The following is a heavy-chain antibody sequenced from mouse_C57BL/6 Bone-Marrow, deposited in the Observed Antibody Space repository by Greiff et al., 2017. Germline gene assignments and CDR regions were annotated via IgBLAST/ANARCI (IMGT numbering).Heavy chain of an antibody. Sequence: VHVKQSGPELVKPGASVKMSCKASGYTFTDYNMHWVKQRPGQGLEWIGDIYPGSGSTNYNEKFKSKATLTVDTSSSTAYMQLRSLTSEDSAVYYCARRKFYGSSPSDSWGQGTTLTVSS. CDR1: GYTFTDYN. D-gene: IGHD1-1*01. J-gene: IGHJ2*01. V-gene: IGHV1-83*01. CDR2: IYPGSGST. CDR3: ARRKFYGSSPSDS.